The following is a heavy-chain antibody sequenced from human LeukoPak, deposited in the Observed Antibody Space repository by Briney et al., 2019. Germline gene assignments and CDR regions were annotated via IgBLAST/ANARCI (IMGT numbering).Heavy chain of an antibody. CDR3: ARGAPGPRRYYYGMDV. Sequence: GGSLRLSCAASGFTFSSYDMHWVRQATGKGLEWVSAIGTAGDTYYLGSVKGRFTISRENAKNSLYLQMNSLRAGDTAVYYCARGAPGPRRYYYGMDVWGQGTTVTVSS. J-gene: IGHJ6*02. CDR1: GFTFSSYD. V-gene: IGHV3-13*01. CDR2: IGTAGDT.